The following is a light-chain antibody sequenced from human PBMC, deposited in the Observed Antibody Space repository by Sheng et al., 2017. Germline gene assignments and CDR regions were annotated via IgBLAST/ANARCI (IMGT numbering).Light chain of an antibody. V-gene: IGLV2-18*02. J-gene: IGLJ1*01. CDR2: EVT. Sequence: QSALTQPPSVSGSPGQSVTISCTGTSSDVGSYNRVSWYQQPPGAAPKLMIFEVTNRPSGVPDRFSGSKSGNTASLTISGLQAEDEADYYCSSFTSHSTYVFGSGTKVTVL. CDR3: SSFTSHSTYV. CDR1: SSDVGSYNR.